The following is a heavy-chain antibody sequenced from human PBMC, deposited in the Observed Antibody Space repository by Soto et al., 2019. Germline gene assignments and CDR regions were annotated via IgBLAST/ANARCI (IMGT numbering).Heavy chain of an antibody. V-gene: IGHV1-8*01. CDR3: ARGELLWFGELLR. D-gene: IGHD3-10*01. Sequence: QVQLVQSGAEVKKPGASVKVSCKASGYTFTSYEINWVRQATGQELEWMGWMNPNSGDTGYAQKFQGRVTMTRNTSISTAYMELSSLRSADTAVYYCARGELLWFGELLRWGQGTLVTVSS. J-gene: IGHJ4*02. CDR2: MNPNSGDT. CDR1: GYTFTSYE.